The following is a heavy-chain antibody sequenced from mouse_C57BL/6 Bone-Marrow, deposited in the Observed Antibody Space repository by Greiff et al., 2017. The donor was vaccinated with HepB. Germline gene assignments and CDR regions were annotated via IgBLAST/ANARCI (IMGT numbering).Heavy chain of an antibody. J-gene: IGHJ4*01. V-gene: IGHV5-9-1*02. CDR3: TRDRYYGSSYPYAMDY. Sequence: EVMLVESGEGLVKPGGSLKLSCAASGFTFSSYAMSWVRQTPEKRLEWVAYISSGGDYIYYADTVKGRFTISRDNARNTLYLQMSSLKSEDTAMYYCTRDRYYGSSYPYAMDYWGQGTSVTVSS. CDR2: ISSGGDYI. CDR1: GFTFSSYA. D-gene: IGHD1-1*01.